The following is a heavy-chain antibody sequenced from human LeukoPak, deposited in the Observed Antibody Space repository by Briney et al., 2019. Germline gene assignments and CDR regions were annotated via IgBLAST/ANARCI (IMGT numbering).Heavy chain of an antibody. CDR3: ARISDCSSSSCPYYYYMDV. V-gene: IGHV4-4*07. CDR2: IYTSGST. J-gene: IGHJ6*03. D-gene: IGHD2-2*01. Sequence: SETLSLTCTVSGGSIRSYYWSWIRQPAGKGLEWIGRIYTSGSTNYNPSLESRVTMLVDTSKNQFSLKLSSVTAADTAVYYCARISDCSSSSCPYYYYMDVWGKGTTVTVSS. CDR1: GGSIRSYY.